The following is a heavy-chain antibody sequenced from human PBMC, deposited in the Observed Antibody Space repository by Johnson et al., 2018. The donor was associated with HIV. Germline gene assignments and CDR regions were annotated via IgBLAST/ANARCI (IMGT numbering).Heavy chain of an antibody. Sequence: QVQLVESGGGLVKPGGSLRLSCAASGFTFSDYYMNWIRQAPGKGLEWVAFIRYDGDITYYVDSVKGRFTISRDNSKNTLYLQMNSLRTEDTAMYYCAKGHSSGYPKDAFDLWGQGTIVTVSS. CDR2: IRYDGDIT. CDR1: GFTFSDYY. J-gene: IGHJ3*01. V-gene: IGHV3-30*02. D-gene: IGHD3-22*01. CDR3: AKGHSSGYPKDAFDL.